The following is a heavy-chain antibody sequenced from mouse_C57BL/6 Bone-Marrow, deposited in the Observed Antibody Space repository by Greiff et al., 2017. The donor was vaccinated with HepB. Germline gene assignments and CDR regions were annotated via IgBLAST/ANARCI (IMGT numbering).Heavy chain of an antibody. CDR1: GYTFTSYW. J-gene: IGHJ3*01. Sequence: VQLQQPGAELVRPGSSVKLSCKASGYTFTSYWMDWVKQRPGQGLEWIGNIYPSDSETHYNQKFKDKATLTVDKSSSTAYMQLSSLTSEDSAVYYCARSPYYGSSSWFAYWGQGTLVTVSA. V-gene: IGHV1-61*01. CDR3: ARSPYYGSSSWFAY. CDR2: IYPSDSET. D-gene: IGHD1-1*01.